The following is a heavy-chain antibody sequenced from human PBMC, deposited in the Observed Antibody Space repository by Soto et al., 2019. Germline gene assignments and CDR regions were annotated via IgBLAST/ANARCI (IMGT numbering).Heavy chain of an antibody. D-gene: IGHD3-3*02. Sequence: PGWSLRLSCAASGFTFSNAWMSWVRQAPGKGLEWVGRIKSKTDGGTTDYAAPVKGRFTISRDDSKNTLYLQMNSLKTEDTAVYCSPKNRLAPSHSFYFDYGMDVWGQGTTVSVCS. CDR3: PKNRLAPSHSFYFDYGMDV. J-gene: IGHJ6*02. CDR1: GFTFSNAW. V-gene: IGHV3-15*01. CDR2: IKSKTDGGTT.